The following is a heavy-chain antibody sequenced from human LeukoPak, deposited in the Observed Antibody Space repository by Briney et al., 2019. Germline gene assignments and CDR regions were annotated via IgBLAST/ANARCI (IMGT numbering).Heavy chain of an antibody. CDR1: GGSISSGGYS. J-gene: IGHJ4*02. CDR2: IYHSGST. V-gene: IGHV4-30-2*01. CDR3: ARYCGGDCYSFYY. Sequence: SQTLSLTCAVSGGSISSGGYSWSWIRQPPGKGLEWIGYIYHSGSTYYNPSLKSRVTISVDRSKNQFSLKLSSVTAADTAVYYCARYCGGDCYSFYYWGQGTLVTVSS. D-gene: IGHD2-21*02.